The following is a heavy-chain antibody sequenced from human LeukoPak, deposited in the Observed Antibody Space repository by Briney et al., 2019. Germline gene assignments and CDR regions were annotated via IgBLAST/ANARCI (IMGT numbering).Heavy chain of an antibody. Sequence: RPGGSLRLSCAASGFTFSSYAVSWVRQAPGKGLEWVSAISGSGGSTYYADSVKGRFTISRDNSKNTLYLQMNSLRAEDTAVYYCAKDRLLLWFGELSWFDPWGQGTLVTVSS. J-gene: IGHJ5*02. CDR3: AKDRLLLWFGELSWFDP. D-gene: IGHD3-10*01. V-gene: IGHV3-23*01. CDR2: ISGSGGST. CDR1: GFTFSSYA.